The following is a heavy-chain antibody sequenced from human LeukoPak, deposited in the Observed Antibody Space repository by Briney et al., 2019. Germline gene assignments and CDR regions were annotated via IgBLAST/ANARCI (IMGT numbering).Heavy chain of an antibody. CDR3: ARDSGYSYGYDYYYMDV. CDR2: IYQTTT. J-gene: IGHJ6*03. Sequence: PSETLSLTCTVSGDSMSSYFWTWVRQFPGKGLEWVGYIYQTTTTYNPSLKVRATISADMSQNQLSLKVTSVTAADTAVYYCARDSGYSYGYDYYYMDVWGKGTTVTVSS. V-gene: IGHV4-59*01. CDR1: GDSMSSYF. D-gene: IGHD5-18*01.